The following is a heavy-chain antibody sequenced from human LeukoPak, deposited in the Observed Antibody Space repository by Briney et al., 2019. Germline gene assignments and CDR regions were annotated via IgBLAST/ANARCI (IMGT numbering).Heavy chain of an antibody. D-gene: IGHD3-9*01. V-gene: IGHV4-61*02. CDR1: GASISSGEYY. CDR2: IYTSGST. CDR3: AREAYDVLTSDWFDP. Sequence: SETLSLTCTVSGASISSGEYYWSWIRQPAGKGLEWIGRIYTSGSTNYNPSLKSRVTISVDTSKNEFSLKLSSVTAADTAMYYCAREAYDVLTSDWFDPWGQGTLVTVSS. J-gene: IGHJ5*02.